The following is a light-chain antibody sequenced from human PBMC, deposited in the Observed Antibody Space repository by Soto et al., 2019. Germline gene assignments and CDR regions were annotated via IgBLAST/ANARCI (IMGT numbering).Light chain of an antibody. Sequence: EIVLTQSPGTLSLSPGERATLSCRASQSVSSSYLAWYQQKPGQAPRLLIYGASSRATGIPDRFSGTGSGTDFTLPISRLEPDDFAVDYCQQYGSSPCTFGPGTKVDIK. J-gene: IGKJ3*01. CDR1: QSVSSSY. CDR2: GAS. V-gene: IGKV3-20*01. CDR3: QQYGSSPCT.